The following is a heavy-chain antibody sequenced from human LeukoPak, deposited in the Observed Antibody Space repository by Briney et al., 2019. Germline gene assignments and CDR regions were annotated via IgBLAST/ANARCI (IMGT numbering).Heavy chain of an antibody. CDR2: ISSSNTYI. Sequence: PGGSLRLSCAASGFTFSSYSMNWVRQAPGKGLEWVSSISSSNTYIYYADSVKGRFTISRDNAKNSLSLQMNSLRAEDTAVYYCAREPYSYYYFDYWGQGTLVTVSS. CDR3: AREPYSYYYFDY. CDR1: GFTFSSYS. V-gene: IGHV3-21*01. D-gene: IGHD5-18*01. J-gene: IGHJ4*02.